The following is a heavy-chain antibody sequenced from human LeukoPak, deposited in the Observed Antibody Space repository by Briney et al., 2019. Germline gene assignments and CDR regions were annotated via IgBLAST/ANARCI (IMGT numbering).Heavy chain of an antibody. J-gene: IGHJ4*02. Sequence: PGGSLRLSCAASGFTFSSYAMSWVRQAPGKGLEWVSAISGSGGSTYYADSVKGRFTISRDNSKNTLYLQMNSLRAEDTAVYYCAKATTIFGVVIGYYFDYWGQGTLVTVSS. D-gene: IGHD3-3*01. CDR1: GFTFSSYA. V-gene: IGHV3-23*01. CDR3: AKATTIFGVVIGYYFDY. CDR2: ISGSGGST.